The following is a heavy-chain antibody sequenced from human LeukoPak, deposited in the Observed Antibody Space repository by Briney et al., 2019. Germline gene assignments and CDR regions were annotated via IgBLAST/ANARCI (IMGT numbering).Heavy chain of an antibody. Sequence: GESLRISRKGSGYSFTTHWSGWVRQMPGKNLECVGITYPGDSDTRYSPSFQGQVTISADKSISTAYLQWSSLKASDTAMYYCARSYGSGSYSEYWGQGTLVTVSS. V-gene: IGHV5-51*01. J-gene: IGHJ4*02. CDR1: GYSFTTHW. D-gene: IGHD3-10*01. CDR3: ARSYGSGSYSEY. CDR2: TYPGDSDT.